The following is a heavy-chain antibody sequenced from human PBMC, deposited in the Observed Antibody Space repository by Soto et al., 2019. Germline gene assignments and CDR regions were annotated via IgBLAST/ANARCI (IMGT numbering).Heavy chain of an antibody. V-gene: IGHV3-21*01. CDR3: ASLVGATFELDY. CDR1: GFTFSSYS. Sequence: GGSLRLSCAASGFTFSSYSMNWVRQAPGKGLEWVSSISSSSYIYYADSVKGRFTISRDNAKNSLYLQMNSLRAEDTAVYYCASLVGATFELDYWGQGTLVTVSS. CDR2: ISSSSYI. J-gene: IGHJ4*02. D-gene: IGHD1-26*01.